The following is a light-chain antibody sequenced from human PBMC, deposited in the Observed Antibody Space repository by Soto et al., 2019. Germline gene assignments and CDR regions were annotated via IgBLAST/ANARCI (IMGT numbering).Light chain of an antibody. J-gene: IGLJ2*01. V-gene: IGLV1-40*01. CDR2: GNS. CDR3: QSYDSSLRVI. CDR1: SSNIGAGYD. Sequence: QSVLTQPPSVSGAPGQRVTISCTGSSSNIGAGYDVHWYQQLPGTAPKLLIYGNSNRPSGVPDRFSGSKSGTSSSLAITGLLTEDGADPYFQSYDSSLRVIVGGGTKLTVL.